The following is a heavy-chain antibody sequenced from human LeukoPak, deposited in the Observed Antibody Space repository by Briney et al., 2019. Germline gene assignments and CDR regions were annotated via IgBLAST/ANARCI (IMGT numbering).Heavy chain of an antibody. CDR1: GSXXGYY. J-gene: IGHJ4*02. CDR2: IYDSGST. V-gene: IGHV4-34*01. CDR3: GXVTXYMIEHYFXY. D-gene: IGHD3-22*01. Sequence: GSXXGYYWSWRRQPRGKGVGRGGYIYDSGSTNYNPSLKRRVTISGKTSKNKYSLKLSSWTAADTAIYYCGXVTXYMIEHYFXYWGQGTLXTVSS.